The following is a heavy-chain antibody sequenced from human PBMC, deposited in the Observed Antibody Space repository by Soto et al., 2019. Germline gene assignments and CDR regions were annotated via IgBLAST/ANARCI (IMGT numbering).Heavy chain of an antibody. CDR2: ISYDGSNK. CDR3: AKKGTGVGYYYYGMDV. J-gene: IGHJ6*02. CDR1: GFTFSSYG. Sequence: GGSLRLSCAASGFTFSSYGMHWVRQAPGKGLEWVAVISYDGSNKYYADSVKGRFTISRDNSKNTLYLQMNSLRAEDTAVYYCAKKGTGVGYYYYGMDVWGQGTTVTVSS. V-gene: IGHV3-30*18. D-gene: IGHD2-8*02.